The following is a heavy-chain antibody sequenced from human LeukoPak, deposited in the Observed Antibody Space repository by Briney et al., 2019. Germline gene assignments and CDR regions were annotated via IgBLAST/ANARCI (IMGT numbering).Heavy chain of an antibody. CDR3: AKDLDTAMVSPLGD. D-gene: IGHD5-18*01. CDR1: GGTFSSYA. J-gene: IGHJ4*02. Sequence: ASVKVSCKASGGTFSSYAISWVRQAPGQGLEWMGRIIPILGIANYAQKFQGRVTITADKSTSTAYMELSSLRSEDTAVYYCAKDLDTAMVSPLGDWGQGTLVTVSS. CDR2: IIPILGIA. V-gene: IGHV1-69*04.